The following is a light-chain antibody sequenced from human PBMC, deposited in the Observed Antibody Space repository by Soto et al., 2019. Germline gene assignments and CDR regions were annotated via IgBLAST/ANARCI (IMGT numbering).Light chain of an antibody. Sequence: QSALTHLASVSGFPREWITISCTKTSNVVGGYNYVSWYQQHPGKAPKLMIYDVSNRPSGVSNRFSGSKSGNTASLTISGLQAEDEADYYCSSYTSSSTYVFGTGTKVTVL. V-gene: IGLV2-14*01. CDR3: SSYTSSSTYV. CDR1: SNVVGGYNY. CDR2: DVS. J-gene: IGLJ1*01.